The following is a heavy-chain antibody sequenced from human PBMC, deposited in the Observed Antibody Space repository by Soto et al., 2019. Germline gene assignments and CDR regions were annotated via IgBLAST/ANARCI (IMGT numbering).Heavy chain of an antibody. V-gene: IGHV3-7*01. CDR2: IKQDGSEK. J-gene: IGHJ5*02. CDR3: ARSGIAAAAWTNWFDP. CDR1: GFTFSSYW. Sequence: GGSLRLSCAASGFTFSSYWMSWVRQAPGKGLEWVANIKQDGSEKYYVDSVKGRFTISRDNAKNSLYLQMNSLRAEDTAVYYCARSGIAAAAWTNWFDPWGQGTLVTVSS. D-gene: IGHD6-13*01.